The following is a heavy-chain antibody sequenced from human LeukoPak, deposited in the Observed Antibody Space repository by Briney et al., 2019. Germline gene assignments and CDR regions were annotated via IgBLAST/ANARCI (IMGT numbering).Heavy chain of an antibody. CDR3: AKGSITVFGVVSY. V-gene: IGHV3-30*02. D-gene: IGHD3-3*01. J-gene: IGHJ4*02. Sequence: GGSLRLSCAASGFTFSSYGMHWVRQAPGKGLEWVAFIRYDGSNKYYADSVNGRFTISRDNSKNTLYLQMNSLRAEDTAVYYCAKGSITVFGVVSYWGQGTLVTVSS. CDR2: IRYDGSNK. CDR1: GFTFSSYG.